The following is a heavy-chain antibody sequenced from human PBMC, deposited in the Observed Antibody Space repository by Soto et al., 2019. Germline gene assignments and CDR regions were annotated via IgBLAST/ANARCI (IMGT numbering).Heavy chain of an antibody. D-gene: IGHD6-6*01. Sequence: QVQLVESGGGVVQPGRSLRLSCAASGFTFSSYAMHCVRQAPGKGLEWVAVISYDGSNKYYADYVKGRFTISSDNSKNTLDLQMNSLRAEDTAVYYCARDPCIASRPCYFDYWGQGTLVTVSS. CDR3: ARDPCIASRPCYFDY. CDR2: ISYDGSNK. V-gene: IGHV3-30-3*01. J-gene: IGHJ4*02. CDR1: GFTFSSYA.